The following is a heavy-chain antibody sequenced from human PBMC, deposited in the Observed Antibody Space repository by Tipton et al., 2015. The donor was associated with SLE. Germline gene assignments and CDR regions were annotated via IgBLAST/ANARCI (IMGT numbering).Heavy chain of an antibody. CDR2: VYHSGTT. CDR1: GGSVTTYY. Sequence: TLSLTCAVSGGSVTTYYWSWVRQPPGKGLEWLGFVYHSGTTGYNPSLSNRLTLSLDTSKNQFSLRLDSMTSADTAVYYCARGGTDYDVWLGCPYFDLWGRGTLVTVSS. J-gene: IGHJ2*01. D-gene: IGHD3-3*01. CDR3: ARGGTDYDVWLGCPYFDL. V-gene: IGHV4-59*02.